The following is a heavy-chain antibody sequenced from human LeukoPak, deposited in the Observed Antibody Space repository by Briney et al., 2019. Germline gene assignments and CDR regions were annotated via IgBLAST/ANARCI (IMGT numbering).Heavy chain of an antibody. Sequence: SVKVSCKASGGTFSSYAISWVRQAPGQGLEWMGGIIPIFGTANYAQKFQGRVTITADESTSTAYMELSSLRSEDTAVYYCARDGDYCGSGGGIDYWGQGTLVTVSS. J-gene: IGHJ4*02. CDR2: IIPIFGTA. CDR1: GGTFSSYA. CDR3: ARDGDYCGSGGGIDY. D-gene: IGHD3-10*01. V-gene: IGHV1-69*13.